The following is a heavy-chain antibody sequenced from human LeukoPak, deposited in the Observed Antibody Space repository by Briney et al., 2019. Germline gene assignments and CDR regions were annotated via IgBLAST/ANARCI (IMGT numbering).Heavy chain of an antibody. CDR3: ARWVFEY. J-gene: IGHJ4*02. V-gene: IGHV3-33*01. CDR1: GFTFSSYG. CDR2: IWNDGSKK. Sequence: AGGSLRLPCAASGFTFSSYGMHWVRQAPGKGLEWVAVIWNDGSKKYYADSVKGRFTISRDNSKNTVYLQMNSLRAEDTAVYYCARWVFEYWGQGTLVTVSS.